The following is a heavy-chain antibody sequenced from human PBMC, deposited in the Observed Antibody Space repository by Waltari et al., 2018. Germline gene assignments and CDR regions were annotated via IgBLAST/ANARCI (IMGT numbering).Heavy chain of an antibody. Sequence: QVQLQQWGAGLLKPSETLSLTCAVYGGSFRGYYWSWLRQPPGKGLEWIGEINQRGSTNDNPSRKSRVTISVDTSKNQFSLKLSSVTAADTALYYCASSPGIAAAGLPHNWFDPWGQGTLVTVSS. D-gene: IGHD6-13*01. CDR2: INQRGST. J-gene: IGHJ5*02. CDR1: GGSFRGYY. CDR3: ASSPGIAAAGLPHNWFDP. V-gene: IGHV4-34*01.